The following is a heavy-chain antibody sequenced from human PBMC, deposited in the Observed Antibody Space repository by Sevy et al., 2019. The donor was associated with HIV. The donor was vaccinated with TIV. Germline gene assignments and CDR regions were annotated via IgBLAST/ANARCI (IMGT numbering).Heavy chain of an antibody. J-gene: IGHJ4*02. CDR2: ISGSGGST. V-gene: IGHV3-23*01. D-gene: IGHD3-22*01. CDR3: AKGDYYDSSGYYYFDY. Sequence: GGSLRLSCAASGFTFSSYTLSWVRQAPGKGLEWVSAISGSGGSTHYAHSVKGRFSISRDNSKNTLYLQMNSLRAEDTAVYYCAKGDYYDSSGYYYFDYWGQGTLVTVSS. CDR1: GFTFSSYT.